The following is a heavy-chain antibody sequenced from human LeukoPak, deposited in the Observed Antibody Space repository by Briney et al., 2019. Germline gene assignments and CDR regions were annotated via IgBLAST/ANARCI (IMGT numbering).Heavy chain of an antibody. CDR1: GGSFSGYY. CDR3: ARGHTRISMIRGSRSSYYFDY. J-gene: IGHJ4*02. D-gene: IGHD3-10*01. CDR2: INHSGST. V-gene: IGHV4-34*01. Sequence: SETLSLTCAVYGGSFSGYYWSWIRQPPGKGLEWIGEINHSGSTTSLKSRVAISVDTSKNQFSLKLSSVTAADTAVYYCARGHTRISMIRGSRSSYYFDYWGQGTLVTVSS.